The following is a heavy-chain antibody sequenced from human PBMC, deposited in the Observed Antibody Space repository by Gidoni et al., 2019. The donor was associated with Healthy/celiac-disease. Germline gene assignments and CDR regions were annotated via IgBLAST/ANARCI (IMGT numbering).Heavy chain of an antibody. CDR1: GGSISSYY. CDR2: IYYSGST. J-gene: IGHJ6*03. Sequence: QVQLQESGPGLVKPSETLSLTCTVSGGSISSYYWSWIRQPPGKGLEWIGYIYYSGSTNYNTSLKSRVTISVDTSKNQFSLKLSSVTAADTAVYYCARGTMSSSSAYYYYMDVWGKGTTVTVSS. D-gene: IGHD6-6*01. V-gene: IGHV4-59*01. CDR3: ARGTMSSSSAYYYYMDV.